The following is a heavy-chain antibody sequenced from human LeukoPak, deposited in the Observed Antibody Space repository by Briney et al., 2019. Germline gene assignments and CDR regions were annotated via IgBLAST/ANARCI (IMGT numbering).Heavy chain of an antibody. V-gene: IGHV3-30*02. CDR1: GFTFSSYG. D-gene: IGHD6-19*01. CDR3: AKTSSYSSGWYDY. CDR2: IRYDGSNK. J-gene: IGHJ4*02. Sequence: GGSLRLSCAASGFTFSSYGMHWVRQAPGKGLEWVAFIRYDGSNKYYADSVKGRFTISRDNSKNTLYLQMNSLRTEDTPVYYCAKTSSYSSGWYDYWGQGTLVTVSS.